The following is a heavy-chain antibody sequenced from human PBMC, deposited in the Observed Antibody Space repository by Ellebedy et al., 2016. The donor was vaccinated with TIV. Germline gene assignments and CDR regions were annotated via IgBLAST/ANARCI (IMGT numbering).Heavy chain of an antibody. CDR1: GYTFTGYY. CDR2: INPNSGGT. Sequence: AASVKVSCKASGYTFTGYYMHWVRQAPGQGLEWMGWINPNSGGTNYAQKFQGWVTMTRDTSISTAYMELGRLRSDGTVVYYCARADHIIVATGYFDYWGQGTLVTVSS. D-gene: IGHD5-12*01. V-gene: IGHV1-2*04. CDR3: ARADHIIVATGYFDY. J-gene: IGHJ4*02.